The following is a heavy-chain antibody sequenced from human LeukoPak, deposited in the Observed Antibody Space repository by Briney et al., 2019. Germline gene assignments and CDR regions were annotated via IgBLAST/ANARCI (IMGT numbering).Heavy chain of an antibody. CDR3: ARRTLLWFGELLPFDY. Sequence: ASVKVSCKASGYTFTSYGISWVRLAPGQGLEWMGWISAYNGNTNYAQKLQGRVTMTTDTSTSTAYMELRSLRSDDTAVYYCARRTLLWFGELLPFDYWGQGTLVTVSS. CDR2: ISAYNGNT. D-gene: IGHD3-10*01. V-gene: IGHV1-18*01. CDR1: GYTFTSYG. J-gene: IGHJ4*02.